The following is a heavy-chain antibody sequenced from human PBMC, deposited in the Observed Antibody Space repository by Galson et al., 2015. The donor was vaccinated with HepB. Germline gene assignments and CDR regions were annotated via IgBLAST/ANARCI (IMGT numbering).Heavy chain of an antibody. D-gene: IGHD4-11*01. CDR1: GYTFTSYG. Sequence: SVKVSCKASGYTFTSYGISWVRQAPGQGLEWMGWISAYNGNTNYAQKLQGRVTMTTDTSTSTAYMELRSLRSDDTAVYYCARDDRETTVYGVSEYFQHWGQGTLVTVSS. V-gene: IGHV1-18*01. CDR2: ISAYNGNT. CDR3: ARDDRETTVYGVSEYFQH. J-gene: IGHJ1*01.